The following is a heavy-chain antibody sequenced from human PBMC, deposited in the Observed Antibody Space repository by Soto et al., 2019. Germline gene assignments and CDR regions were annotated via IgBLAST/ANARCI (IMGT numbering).Heavy chain of an antibody. CDR2: IIPLHDSV. J-gene: IGHJ4*02. V-gene: IGHV1-69*10. CDR3: AASTFHDAVTGYFHLDY. CDR1: GDMFTKLA. Sequence: SVKVSCKTSGDMFTKLAISWVRQAPGQGLEWMGGIIPLHDSVSCAQKSQGRVIITADKFTGTAYMELSSLTSEDTATYFCAASTFHDAVTGYFHLDYWGQGPPVTVSS. D-gene: IGHD2-21*02.